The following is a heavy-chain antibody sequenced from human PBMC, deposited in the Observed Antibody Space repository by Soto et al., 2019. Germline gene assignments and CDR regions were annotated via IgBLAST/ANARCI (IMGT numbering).Heavy chain of an antibody. J-gene: IGHJ4*02. CDR3: ARGGGDYGVDS. V-gene: IGHV4-31*03. CDR1: GGSISSGGYY. D-gene: IGHD4-17*01. CDR2: IYYSGST. Sequence: QVQLQESGPGLVKPSQTLSLTCTVSGGSISSGGYYWSWIRQHPGKGLEWIGYIYYSGSTYYNPSLTSXXTXSXGMSKNQFSLKLSSVTAADTAVYYCARGGGDYGVDSWGQGTLVTVSS.